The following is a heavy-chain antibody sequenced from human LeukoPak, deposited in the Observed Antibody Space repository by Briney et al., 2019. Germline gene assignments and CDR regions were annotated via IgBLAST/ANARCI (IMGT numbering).Heavy chain of an antibody. J-gene: IGHJ4*02. D-gene: IGHD6-13*01. CDR2: ITSGSGTV. Sequence: GGSLRLSCAASGFTFSSYSMNWVRQAPGKGLERLSCITSGSGTVYYADSVKGRFAISRDNANNSLYLQMNSLRAEDTAVYYCASSERYSCSCYGPVDYWGQGTLVTVSS. V-gene: IGHV3-48*01. CDR3: ASSERYSCSCYGPVDY. CDR1: GFTFSSYS.